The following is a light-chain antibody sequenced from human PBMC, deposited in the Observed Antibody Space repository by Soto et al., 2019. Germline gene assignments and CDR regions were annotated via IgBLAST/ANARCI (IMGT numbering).Light chain of an antibody. CDR1: QSVATNY. CDR3: QQYGTSPVT. V-gene: IGKV3-20*01. J-gene: IGKJ1*01. Sequence: EIVLTQSPGTLSLSPGERATLSCRASQSVATNYLAWYQQTPGQAPRLLIYGASSRATDVPDRFSGSGSGTDFTLTISRLEPVEFAVYYCQQYGTSPVTFGQGTKVEIK. CDR2: GAS.